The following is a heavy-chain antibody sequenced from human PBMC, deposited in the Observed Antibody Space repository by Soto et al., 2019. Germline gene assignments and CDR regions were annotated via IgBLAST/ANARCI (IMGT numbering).Heavy chain of an antibody. V-gene: IGHV3-30*18. CDR3: AKMGPLQVVVVIPPPYYYYGMDV. CDR2: ISYDGSNK. Sequence: SGGGVVQPGRSLRLSCAASGFTFSSYGMHWVRQAPGKGLEWVAVISYDGSNKYYADSVKGRFTISRDNSKNTLYLQMNSLRAEDTAVYYCAKMGPLQVVVVIPPPYYYYGMDVWGLGTTVTVSS. CDR1: GFTFSSYG. J-gene: IGHJ6*02. D-gene: IGHD3-22*01.